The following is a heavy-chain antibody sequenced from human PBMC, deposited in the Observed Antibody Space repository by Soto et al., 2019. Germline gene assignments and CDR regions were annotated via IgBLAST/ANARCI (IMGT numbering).Heavy chain of an antibody. CDR3: ARVLGYCSGGSCYSYAFDI. V-gene: IGHV4-59*01. J-gene: IGHJ3*02. D-gene: IGHD2-15*01. CDR2: IYYSGST. CDR1: GGSISSYY. Sequence: SETLSLTCTVSGGSISSYYWSWIRQPPGKGLEWIGYIYYSGSTNYNPSLKSRVTISVDTSKNQFSLKLSSVTAADTAVYYCARVLGYCSGGSCYSYAFDIWGRGTMVTVSS.